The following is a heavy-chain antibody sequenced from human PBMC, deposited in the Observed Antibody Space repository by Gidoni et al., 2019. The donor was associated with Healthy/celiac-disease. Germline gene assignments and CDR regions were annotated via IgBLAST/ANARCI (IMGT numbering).Heavy chain of an antibody. V-gene: IGHV4-34*01. CDR2: INHSGST. CDR3: ARPGPNDFWSGYYLVSRYFDL. CDR1: GGSFSGYY. D-gene: IGHD3-3*01. J-gene: IGHJ2*01. Sequence: QVQLPQWGAGLLKPSETLSLTCAVYGGSFSGYYWSWIRQPPGKGLEWIGEINHSGSTNYNPSLKSRVTISVDTSKNQFSLKLSSVTAADTAVYYCARPGPNDFWSGYYLVSRYFDLWGRGTLVTVSS.